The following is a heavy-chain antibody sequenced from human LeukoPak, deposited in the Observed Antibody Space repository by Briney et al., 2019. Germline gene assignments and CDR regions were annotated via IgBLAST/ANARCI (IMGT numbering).Heavy chain of an antibody. V-gene: IGHV3-9*01. CDR2: ISWNSGSI. Sequence: PGGSLRLSCAASGFTFHQYAIHWVRQVPGKGLEWVSGISWNSGSIGYADSVRGRFTISRDNAKNTLYLQMNSLRAEDTAVYYCAKDSYYYGSGSQEVLLNWYFDLWGRGTLVTVSS. CDR3: AKDSYYYGSGSQEVLLNWYFDL. CDR1: GFTFHQYA. D-gene: IGHD3-10*01. J-gene: IGHJ2*01.